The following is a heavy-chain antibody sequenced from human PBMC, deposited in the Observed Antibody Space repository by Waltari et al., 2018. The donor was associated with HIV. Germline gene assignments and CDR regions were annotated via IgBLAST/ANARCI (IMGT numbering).Heavy chain of an antibody. CDR3: AKDKRSGYGGNSVWYFDL. D-gene: IGHD4-17*01. V-gene: IGHV3-9*01. Sequence: EVQLVESGGGLVQPGRSLRLSCAASGFTFDDYAMPWARQAPGKGLEWVSGISWNSGTIGYADSVKGRFTISRDNAKNSLYLQMNSLRAEDTALYYCAKDKRSGYGGNSVWYFDLWGRGTLVTVSS. J-gene: IGHJ2*01. CDR2: ISWNSGTI. CDR1: GFTFDDYA.